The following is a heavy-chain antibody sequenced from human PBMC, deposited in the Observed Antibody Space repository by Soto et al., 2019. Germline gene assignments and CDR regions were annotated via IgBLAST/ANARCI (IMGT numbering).Heavy chain of an antibody. V-gene: IGHV1-3*01. D-gene: IGHD3-9*01. J-gene: IGHJ6*02. CDR1: GYTFTSYA. Sequence: ASVKVSCKASGYTFTSYAMHWVRQAPGQRLEWMGWINAGNGNTKYSQKFQGRVTITRDTSASTAYMELSSLRSEDTAVYYCARLPNYDILTGYGGIHYYYGMDVWGQRTTVTVSS. CDR2: INAGNGNT. CDR3: ARLPNYDILTGYGGIHYYYGMDV.